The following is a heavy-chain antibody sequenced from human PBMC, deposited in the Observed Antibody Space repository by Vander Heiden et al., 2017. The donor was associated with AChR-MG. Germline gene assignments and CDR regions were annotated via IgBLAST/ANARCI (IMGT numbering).Heavy chain of an antibody. CDR1: GFTFDDYA. Sequence: EVQLVESGGGLVQPGRSLRLSCAASGFTFDDYAMHWVRQAPGKGLEWVSGISWNSGSIGYADSVKGRFTISRDNAKNSLYLQMNSLRAEDTALYYCAKDITGGLEYYFDYWGQGTLVTVSS. D-gene: IGHD3-16*01. V-gene: IGHV3-9*01. CDR2: ISWNSGSI. J-gene: IGHJ4*02. CDR3: AKDITGGLEYYFDY.